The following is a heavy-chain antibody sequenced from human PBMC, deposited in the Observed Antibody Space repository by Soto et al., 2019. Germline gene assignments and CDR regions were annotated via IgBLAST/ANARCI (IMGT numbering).Heavy chain of an antibody. Sequence: QVQLVQSGAEVKKPGASVKVSCKASGYTFTSYYMHWVRQAPGQGLEWMGIINPSGGSTSYAQKFQGRVTMTRDTSTSTVYMELSSLRSEDTAVYYCARDPHQARQTYYYGMDVWGQGTTVTVSS. CDR3: ARDPHQARQTYYYGMDV. D-gene: IGHD6-6*01. CDR2: INPSGGST. CDR1: GYTFTSYY. J-gene: IGHJ6*02. V-gene: IGHV1-46*03.